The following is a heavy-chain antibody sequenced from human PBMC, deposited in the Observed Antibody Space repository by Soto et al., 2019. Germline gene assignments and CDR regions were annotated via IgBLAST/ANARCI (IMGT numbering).Heavy chain of an antibody. J-gene: IGHJ3*02. CDR1: GGSISSYY. CDR2: IYYSGST. D-gene: IGHD3-10*01. V-gene: IGHV4-59*01. CDR3: ARGLYYLDAFDI. Sequence: SETLSLTCTVSGGSISSYYWSWIRQPPGKGLEWIGYIYYSGSTNYNPSLKSRVTISVDTSKNQFSLKLSSVTAADTAVYYCARGLYYLDAFDIWGQGTMVTVSS.